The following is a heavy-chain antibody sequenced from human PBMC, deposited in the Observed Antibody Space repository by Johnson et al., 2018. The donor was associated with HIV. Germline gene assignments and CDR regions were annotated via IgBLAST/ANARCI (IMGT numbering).Heavy chain of an antibody. CDR1: RLTVSSNY. J-gene: IGHJ3*02. CDR3: ARGCRDGYTCDAFDI. CDR2: LTSGGDT. V-gene: IGHV3-66*01. D-gene: IGHD5-24*01. Sequence: VQLVESGGGLVQPGGSLRLSCAASRLTVSSNYMTWVRQAPGKGLAWVSVLTSGGDTWYADSVTGRFIISRDNSKNTLYLQMTSLRAEDTAVYYCARGCRDGYTCDAFDIWGQGTMVTVSS.